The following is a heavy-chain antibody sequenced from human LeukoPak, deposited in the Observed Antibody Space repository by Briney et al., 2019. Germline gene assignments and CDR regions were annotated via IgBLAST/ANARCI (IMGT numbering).Heavy chain of an antibody. V-gene: IGHV3-11*01. CDR2: TSSSGITI. Sequence: GGSLRLSCAASGFTFSDYYMSWIRQAPGKGLEWISYTSSSGITIYYADSVKGRFTMSRDNAKNSLYLQMNSLRAEDTAVYYCARDRYAMDVWGQGTMVTVSS. CDR1: GFTFSDYY. CDR3: ARDRYAMDV. J-gene: IGHJ6*02.